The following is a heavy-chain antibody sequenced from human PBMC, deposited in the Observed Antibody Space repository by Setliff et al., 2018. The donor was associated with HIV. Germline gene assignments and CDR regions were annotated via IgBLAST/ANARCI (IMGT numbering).Heavy chain of an antibody. J-gene: IGHJ4*02. CDR1: AGFISSSSYY. Sequence: SETLSLTCTVSAGFISSSSYYWGWIRQPPGKGLEWIGSIFNDGRTYYNPSLKSRITIPMDTSTNQFSLKLSSVTAADTAVYFCARHFPSISLFFGDPGPFDRWGQGALVTVSS. CDR3: ARHFPSISLFFGDPGPFDR. V-gene: IGHV4-39*01. CDR2: IFNDGRT. D-gene: IGHD3-10*01.